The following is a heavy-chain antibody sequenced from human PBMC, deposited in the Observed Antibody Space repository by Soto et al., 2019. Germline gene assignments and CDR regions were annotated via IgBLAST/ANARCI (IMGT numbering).Heavy chain of an antibody. V-gene: IGHV1-69*04. D-gene: IGHD3-10*01. CDR1: GYTFTSYD. CDR2: IIPILGIA. CDR3: ARDKYYGSGSYWYGMDV. Sequence: SVKVSCKASGYTFTSYDINWVRQATGQGLEWMGRIIPILGIANYAQKFQGRVTITADKSTSTAYMELSSLRSEDTAVYYCARDKYYGSGSYWYGMDVWGQGTTVTVAS. J-gene: IGHJ6*02.